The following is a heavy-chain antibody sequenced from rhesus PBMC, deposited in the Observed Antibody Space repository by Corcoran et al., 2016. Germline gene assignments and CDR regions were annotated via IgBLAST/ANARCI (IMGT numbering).Heavy chain of an antibody. D-gene: IGHD3-28*01. CDR3: ARQWGIVVIIGYFDL. J-gene: IGHJ2*01. V-gene: IGHV4-93*02. CDR1: GGSISSSNW. Sequence: QVQLQQWGEGLVKPSETLSLTCAVYGGSISSSNWWSWIRQSPGKGLEWIGGIYGSGGSTEYNPSLKSRVNISIDTSKNQFSLKLSSVTAADTAVYYCARQWGIVVIIGYFDLWGPGTPITISS. CDR2: IYGSGGST.